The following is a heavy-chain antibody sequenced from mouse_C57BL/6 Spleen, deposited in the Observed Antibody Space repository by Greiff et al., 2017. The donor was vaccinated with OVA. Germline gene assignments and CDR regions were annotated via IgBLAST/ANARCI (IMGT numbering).Heavy chain of an antibody. V-gene: IGHV1-26*01. J-gene: IGHJ2*01. CDR2: INPNNGGT. CDR3: ANFITTVVDYFDY. D-gene: IGHD1-1*01. CDR1: GYTFTDYY. Sequence: VQLQQSGPELVKPGASVKISCKASGYTFTDYYMNWVKQSHGKSLEWIGDINPNNGGTSYNQKFKGKATLTVDKSSSTAYMELRSLTSEDSAVYYGANFITTVVDYFDYWGQGTTRTVSS.